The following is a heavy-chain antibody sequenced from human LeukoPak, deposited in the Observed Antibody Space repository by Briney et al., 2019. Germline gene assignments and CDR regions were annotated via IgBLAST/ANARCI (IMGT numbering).Heavy chain of an antibody. CDR3: ATSSPDCSGGSGYLDYYGMDV. V-gene: IGHV4-4*07. CDR2: IYTSGST. J-gene: IGHJ6*02. CDR1: GGSISSYY. Sequence: SETLSLTCTVSGGSISSYYWSWIRQPAGKGLEWIGRIYTSGSTNYNPSLKSRVTMSVDTSKNQFSLKLSSVTAADTAVYYCATSSPDCSGGSGYLDYYGMDVWGQGTTVTVSS. D-gene: IGHD2-15*01.